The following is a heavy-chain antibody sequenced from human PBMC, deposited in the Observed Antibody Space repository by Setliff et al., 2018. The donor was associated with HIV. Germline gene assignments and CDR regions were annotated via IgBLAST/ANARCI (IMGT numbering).Heavy chain of an antibody. D-gene: IGHD5-18*01. CDR1: GGFLSSSSYY. J-gene: IGHJ3*02. Sequence: LSLTCTVSGGFLSSSSYYWGWIRQPPGKGLEWIGSIYYSGGTYCNPSLKGRVTISVDTSKNQFSLKLSSVTAADTAVYYCARDQGYSYGFYAFDIWGQGTMVTVSS. CDR3: ARDQGYSYGFYAFDI. V-gene: IGHV4-39*07. CDR2: IYYSGGT.